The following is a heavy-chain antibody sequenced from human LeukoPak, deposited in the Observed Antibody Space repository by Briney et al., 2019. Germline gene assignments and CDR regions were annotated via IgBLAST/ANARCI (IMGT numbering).Heavy chain of an antibody. V-gene: IGHV1-2*02. J-gene: IGHJ4*02. CDR1: GYIFSDYY. D-gene: IGHD6-13*01. CDR3: ARGAEAETSPLDF. CDR2: INPKSGAA. Sequence: GASVKVSCKASGYIFSDYYMHWVRQAPGQGLEWLGWINPKSGAADYAQQFRGRVTMTRDTSNNTDYMEMKRVTSDDTAVYYCARGAEAETSPLDFWGQGTLVIVS.